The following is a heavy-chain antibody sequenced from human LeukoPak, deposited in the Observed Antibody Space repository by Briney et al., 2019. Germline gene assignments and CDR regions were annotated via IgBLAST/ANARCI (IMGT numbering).Heavy chain of an antibody. CDR3: AKGEGYSHGLQDY. D-gene: IGHD5-18*01. J-gene: IGHJ4*02. V-gene: IGHV3-23*01. Sequence: GGSLRLSCAASGFTFSSYAMRWVRQAPGKGLEWVSGISGSGGSTHYADSVKGRFTISRDNSKNTLYLQMNSLRAEDTAVYYCAKGEGYSHGLQDYWGQGTLVTVSS. CDR2: ISGSGGST. CDR1: GFTFSSYA.